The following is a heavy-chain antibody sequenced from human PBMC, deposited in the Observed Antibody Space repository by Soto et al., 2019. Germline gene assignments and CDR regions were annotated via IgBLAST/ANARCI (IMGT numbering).Heavy chain of an antibody. CDR1: GGSISSYY. Sequence: KTSETLSLTCTVSGGSISSYYWSWIRQPAGKGLEWIGRIYTSGSTNYNPSLKSRVTMSVDTSKNQFSLKLSSVTAADTAVYYCARSASSTSWGPLDAFDIRGQGTMVTVSS. V-gene: IGHV4-4*07. J-gene: IGHJ3*02. CDR3: ARSASSTSWGPLDAFDI. CDR2: IYTSGST. D-gene: IGHD2-2*01.